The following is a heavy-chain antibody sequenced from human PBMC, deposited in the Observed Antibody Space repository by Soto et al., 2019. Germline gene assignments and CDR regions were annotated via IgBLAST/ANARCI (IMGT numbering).Heavy chain of an antibody. Sequence: SGPTLVNPTQTLTLTCTFSGFSLTSNDVGVGWIRQPPGKALEWLALIYWDDDKRYSPSLKSRLTITKDTSKNQVVLTMTNMDPVDTATYYCAHSRYSRSSFDYWGQGTPVTVS. CDR1: GFSLTSNDVG. V-gene: IGHV2-5*02. CDR2: IYWDDDK. D-gene: IGHD6-6*01. CDR3: AHSRYSRSSFDY. J-gene: IGHJ4*02.